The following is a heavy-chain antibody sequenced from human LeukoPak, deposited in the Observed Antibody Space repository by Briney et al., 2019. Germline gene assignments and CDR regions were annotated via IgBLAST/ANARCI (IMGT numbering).Heavy chain of an antibody. Sequence: SVKVSCKASGYTFTSYGISWVRQAPGQGLEWMGRIIPILGIANYAQKFQGRVTITADKSTSTAYMELSSLRSEDTAVYYCAREDSSGLFDYWGQGTLVTVSS. CDR2: IIPILGIA. CDR3: AREDSSGLFDY. CDR1: GYTFTSYG. D-gene: IGHD3-22*01. J-gene: IGHJ4*02. V-gene: IGHV1-69*04.